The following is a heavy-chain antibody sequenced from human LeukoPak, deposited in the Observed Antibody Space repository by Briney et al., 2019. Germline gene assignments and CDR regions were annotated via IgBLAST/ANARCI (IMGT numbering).Heavy chain of an antibody. CDR3: ARGFLYSSSDY. V-gene: IGHV1-2*02. J-gene: IGHJ4*02. D-gene: IGHD6-19*01. Sequence: ASVKVSCKASGYTFTGYYMHWVGQAPGQGLEWMGWINPDNGGTNYAQKFQGRVTMTRDTSISTAYMELSRLRSDDTAVYYCARGFLYSSSDYWGQGTLVTVSS. CDR2: INPDNGGT. CDR1: GYTFTGYY.